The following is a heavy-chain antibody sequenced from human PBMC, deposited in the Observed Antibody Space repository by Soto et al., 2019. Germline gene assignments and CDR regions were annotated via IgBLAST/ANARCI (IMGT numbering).Heavy chain of an antibody. CDR1: GFTFSSYG. D-gene: IGHD6-19*01. J-gene: IGHJ4*02. V-gene: IGHV3-33*01. CDR2: IWYDGSNK. CDR3: ARAHNGWSGDY. Sequence: GGSLRLSCAASGFTFSSYGMHWVRQAPGKGLEWVAVIWYDGSNKYYADSVKGRFTISRDNSKNTLYLQMNSLRAEDTAVYYCARAHNGWSGDYWGQGTMVTVSS.